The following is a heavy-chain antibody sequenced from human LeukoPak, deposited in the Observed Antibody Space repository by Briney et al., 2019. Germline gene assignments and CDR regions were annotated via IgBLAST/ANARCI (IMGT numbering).Heavy chain of an antibody. J-gene: IGHJ4*02. CDR2: ISGSGGSA. CDR3: AKDGRSSGWAYYFDY. D-gene: IGHD6-25*01. V-gene: IGHV3-23*01. Sequence: GGSLRLSCAASGFTFSSYAMSWVRQAPGKGLEWVSAISGSGGSAYYADSVKGRFTISRDNSKNTLYLQMNSLRAEDTAVYYCAKDGRSSGWAYYFDYWGQGTLVTVSS. CDR1: GFTFSSYA.